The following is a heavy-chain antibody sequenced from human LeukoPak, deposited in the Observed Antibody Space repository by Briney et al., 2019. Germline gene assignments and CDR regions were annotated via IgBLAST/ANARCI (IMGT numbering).Heavy chain of an antibody. D-gene: IGHD5-18*01. V-gene: IGHV3-11*01. Sequence: GGSLRLSCAASGFTFSEYYMSWIRQAPGKGLEWVSYISSSGSTIYYADSVKGRFTISRDNAKNSLYLQMNSLRAEDTAVYYCARDHGYSYGSPHFDYWGQGTLVTVSS. CDR2: ISSSGSTI. CDR3: ARDHGYSYGSPHFDY. J-gene: IGHJ4*02. CDR1: GFTFSEYY.